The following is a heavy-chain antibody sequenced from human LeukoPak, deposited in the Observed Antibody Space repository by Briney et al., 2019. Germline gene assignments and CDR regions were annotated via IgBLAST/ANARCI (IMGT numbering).Heavy chain of an antibody. CDR1: GYNFGGRW. CDR3: ARVRRQILWTCLDY. D-gene: IGHD3-10*01. J-gene: IGHJ4*02. CDR2: IRDDGTTA. V-gene: IGHV3-74*01. Sequence: GGSLRLSCAVYGYNFGGRWMHWVRQAPGKGLVWVAVIRDDGTTANYADSVKGRFTASRDSSKNTLYLQMSSLRAEDTATYYCARVRRQILWTCLDYWGQGTLVTVSS.